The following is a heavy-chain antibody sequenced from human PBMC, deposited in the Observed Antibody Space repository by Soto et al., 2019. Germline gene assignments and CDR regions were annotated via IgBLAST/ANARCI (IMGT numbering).Heavy chain of an antibody. D-gene: IGHD2-2*02. J-gene: IGHJ5*02. Sequence: PSETLSLTCTVSGGSISSGGYYWSWIRQHPGKGLEWIRYIYYSGSTYYNPSLKSRVTISVDTSKNQFSLKLSSVTAADTAVYYCARLYIDRFDPWGQGTLVTVSS. V-gene: IGHV4-31*03. CDR1: GGSISSGGYY. CDR2: IYYSGST. CDR3: ARLYIDRFDP.